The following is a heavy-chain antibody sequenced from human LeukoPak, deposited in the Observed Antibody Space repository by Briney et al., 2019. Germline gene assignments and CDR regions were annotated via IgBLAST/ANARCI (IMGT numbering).Heavy chain of an antibody. CDR1: GGSTSGYF. CDR2: VYYSGGT. V-gene: IGHV4-59*08. J-gene: IGHJ3*02. Sequence: SETLSLACSVSGGSTSGYFWTWIRQPPGKGPEWIGYVYYSGGTSYSPSLKSRVTISVDTSKNQFSLKLNSVTAADTAVYYCARHMTVTYDAFDMWGQGTMVTVSS. CDR3: ARHMTVTYDAFDM. D-gene: IGHD3-22*01.